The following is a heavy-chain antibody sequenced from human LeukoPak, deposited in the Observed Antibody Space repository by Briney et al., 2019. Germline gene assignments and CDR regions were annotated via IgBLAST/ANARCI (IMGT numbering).Heavy chain of an antibody. CDR3: ARVWEGWFDP. V-gene: IGHV1-46*01. CDR2: INPSGGST. J-gene: IGHJ5*02. D-gene: IGHD1-26*01. Sequence: GASVKVSCKASGYTFTNYYMHWVRQAPGQGLEWMGMINPSGGSTSYAQKFQGRVTMTRDTSTGTVYMELSSLRSEDTAVYYCARVWEGWFDPWGQGTLVTVSS. CDR1: GYTFTNYY.